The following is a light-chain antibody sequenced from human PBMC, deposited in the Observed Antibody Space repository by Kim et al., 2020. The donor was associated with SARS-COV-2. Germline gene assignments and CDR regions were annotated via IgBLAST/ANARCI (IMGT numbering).Light chain of an antibody. CDR3: QQYYRTPLT. V-gene: IGKV4-1*01. J-gene: IGKJ5*01. Sequence: ANINCKSSQTVLYSSNNKHCLAWYQQKPGQPPKLLIYWASTRESGVPDRFSGGGSGTDFTLTISSLQAEDVAVYYCQQYYRTPLTFGQGTRLEIK. CDR1: QTVLYSSNNKHC. CDR2: WAS.